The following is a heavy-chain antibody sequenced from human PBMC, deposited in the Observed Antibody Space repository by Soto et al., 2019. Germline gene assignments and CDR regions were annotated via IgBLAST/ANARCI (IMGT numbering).Heavy chain of an antibody. D-gene: IGHD5-18*01. CDR2: ISVYNGNT. V-gene: IGHV1-18*01. CDR3: ARDRGGYRYETGDY. CDR1: GYTFTSYG. J-gene: IGHJ4*02. Sequence: GASVKVSCKASGYTFTSYGISWVRQAPGQGLEWMGWISVYNGNTNYAQKLQGRVAMTTDTSTSTAYMELRSLRSDDTAVYYCARDRGGYRYETGDYWGQGTLVTVSS.